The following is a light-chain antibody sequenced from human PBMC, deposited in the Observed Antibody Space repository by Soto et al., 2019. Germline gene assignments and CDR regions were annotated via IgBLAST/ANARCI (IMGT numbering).Light chain of an antibody. Sequence: DIQMTQSPSTLSGSVGDRVTITCRASQTISSWLAWYQQKPGKAPKLLIYKASTLKSGVPSRFSGSGSGTEFTLTISSLQSEDFAVYYCQQYGSSPITFGQGTRLEIK. J-gene: IGKJ5*01. CDR3: QQYGSSPIT. CDR1: QTISSW. V-gene: IGKV1-5*03. CDR2: KAS.